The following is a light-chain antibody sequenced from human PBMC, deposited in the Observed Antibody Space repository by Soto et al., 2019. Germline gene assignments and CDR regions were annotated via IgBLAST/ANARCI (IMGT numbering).Light chain of an antibody. J-gene: IGKJ1*01. Sequence: ESELTQAAGTLTLSQGDIATLSCRASQSVSSSYLAWYQQKPGQAPRLLIYGASSRATGIPDRFSGSGSGTEFTLTISSLQPDDFATYYCQQYNSYSFGQGTKVDIK. CDR3: QQYNSYS. CDR2: GAS. V-gene: IGKV3-20*01. CDR1: QSVSSSY.